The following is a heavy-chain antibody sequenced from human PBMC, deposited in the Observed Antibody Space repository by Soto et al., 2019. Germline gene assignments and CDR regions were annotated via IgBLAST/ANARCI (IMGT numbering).Heavy chain of an antibody. CDR3: AREVPTRYSDL. Sequence: QVRLQQWGAGLLKPSETLSLTCAVYGASFSDSYWNWIRQPPGKGLEWIGEINHSGSTIYNTSLENXATXAXATSRKHFTLKRRAATAADTAVYYCAREVPTRYSDLWGRGTPVTVSS. CDR2: INHSGST. CDR1: GASFSDSY. V-gene: IGHV4-34*01. J-gene: IGHJ2*01.